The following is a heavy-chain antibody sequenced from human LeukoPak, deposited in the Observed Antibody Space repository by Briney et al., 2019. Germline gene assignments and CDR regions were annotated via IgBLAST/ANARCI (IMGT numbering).Heavy chain of an antibody. CDR1: GFTVGNNY. CDR2: ICSRGAT. Sequence: GGSLRLSCAASGFTVGNNYMSWVRQAPGKGLEWVSVICSRGATYYADSVKGRFTISRDSSKNTLYLQMNSLRAEDTAVYYCATAPSSIFDYWGQGTLVTVSS. CDR3: ATAPSSIFDY. V-gene: IGHV3-53*01. J-gene: IGHJ4*02. D-gene: IGHD2-2*01.